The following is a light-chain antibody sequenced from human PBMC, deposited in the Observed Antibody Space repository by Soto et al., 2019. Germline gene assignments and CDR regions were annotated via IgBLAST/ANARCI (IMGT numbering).Light chain of an antibody. Sequence: QSALTQPASLSGSPGQSITISCTGTSSDIGAYDYVSWFQQHPGKAPKLMISEVSNRPSGVSNRFSGSNSGNTASLTISGLQAEDEADYYCTSYTIKTTYVFGTGTKVTVL. CDR3: TSYTIKTTYV. J-gene: IGLJ1*01. CDR1: SSDIGAYDY. CDR2: EVS. V-gene: IGLV2-14*01.